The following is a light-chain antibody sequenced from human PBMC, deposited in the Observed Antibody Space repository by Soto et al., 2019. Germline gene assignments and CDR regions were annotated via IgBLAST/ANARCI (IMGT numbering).Light chain of an antibody. Sequence: QSALTQPASVSGSPGQSITISCTGTSSDVGGYNYVSWYQQHPGKAPKLMIYEVSNRPSGVSNRFSGSKSGNTDSLTISGLQAEDEADYYCSSYTSSSTLVVFGTGPKVTVL. CDR3: SSYTSSSTLVV. CDR1: SSDVGGYNY. J-gene: IGLJ1*01. V-gene: IGLV2-14*01. CDR2: EVS.